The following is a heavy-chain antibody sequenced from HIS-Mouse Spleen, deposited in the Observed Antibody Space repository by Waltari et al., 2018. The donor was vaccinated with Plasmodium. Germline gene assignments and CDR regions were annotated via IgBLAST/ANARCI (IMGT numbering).Heavy chain of an antibody. Sequence: QVQLQQWGAGLLKPSETLSHTCAVYGGSFSGYYWSWIRQPPGKGLEWIGEINHSGSTNYNPSLKSRVTISVDTSKNQFSLKLSSVTAADTAVYYCARGRVLGTSSGYFDLWGRGTLVTVSS. J-gene: IGHJ2*01. D-gene: IGHD3-10*01. CDR1: GGSFSGYY. CDR3: ARGRVLGTSSGYFDL. CDR2: INHSGST. V-gene: IGHV4-34*01.